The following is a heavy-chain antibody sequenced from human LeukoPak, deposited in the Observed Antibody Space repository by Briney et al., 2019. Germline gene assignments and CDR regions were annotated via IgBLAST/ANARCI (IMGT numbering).Heavy chain of an antibody. CDR3: ARVLWNGDYPRFDY. Sequence: PGGSLRLSCAASGFSVSSNYVNWVRQAPGKGLEWVSVIYSGDTTYYAESVKGRFTISRDTSKNTLHLQMNSLRAEDTAVYYCARVLWNGDYPRFDYWGQGTLVTVSS. J-gene: IGHJ4*02. CDR2: IYSGDTT. D-gene: IGHD4-17*01. CDR1: GFSVSSNY. V-gene: IGHV3-53*01.